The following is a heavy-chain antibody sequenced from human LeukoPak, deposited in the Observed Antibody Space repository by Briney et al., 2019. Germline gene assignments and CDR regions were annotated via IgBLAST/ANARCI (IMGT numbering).Heavy chain of an antibody. CDR3: ARDGNFYDFWDAFDI. CDR2: IKQDGSEK. Sequence: GGSLRLSCAASGFTFSSYWMSWVRQAPGKGLEWVANIKQDGSEKYYVDSVKGRFTISRDNAKNSLYLQMNSLRAEDTAVYYCARDGNFYDFWDAFDIWGQGTMVTVSS. D-gene: IGHD3-3*01. CDR1: GFTFSSYW. V-gene: IGHV3-7*01. J-gene: IGHJ3*02.